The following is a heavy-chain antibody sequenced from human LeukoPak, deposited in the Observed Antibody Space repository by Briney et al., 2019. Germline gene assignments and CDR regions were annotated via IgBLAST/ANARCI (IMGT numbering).Heavy chain of an antibody. V-gene: IGHV3-11*01. D-gene: IGHD1-1*01. Sequence: GGSLRLSCAASGFTFSDYYMSWIRQAPGKGLEWVSYISSSGSTIYYADSVKGRFTISRDNAKNSLYLQMNSLRAEDTAVYCCARVRYEDDAFDIWGQGTMVTISS. CDR1: GFTFSDYY. CDR3: ARVRYEDDAFDI. CDR2: ISSSGSTI. J-gene: IGHJ3*02.